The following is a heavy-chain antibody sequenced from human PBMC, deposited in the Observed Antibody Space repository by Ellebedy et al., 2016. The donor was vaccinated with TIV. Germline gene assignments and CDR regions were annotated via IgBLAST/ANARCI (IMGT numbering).Heavy chain of an antibody. CDR2: IIPIFGTA. CDR1: GGTFSSYA. D-gene: IGHD5-24*01. V-gene: IGHV1-69*13. CDR3: ARIAEASGYNSYFDY. Sequence: SVKVSCXASGGTFSSYAISWVRQAPGQGLEWMGGIIPIFGTANYAQKFQGRVTITADESTSTAYMELSSLRSEDTAVYYCARIAEASGYNSYFDYWGQGTLVTVSS. J-gene: IGHJ4*02.